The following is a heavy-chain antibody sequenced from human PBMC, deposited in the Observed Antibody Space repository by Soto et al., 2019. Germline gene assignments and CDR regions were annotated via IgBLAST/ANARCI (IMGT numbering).Heavy chain of an antibody. V-gene: IGHV1-2*02. CDR1: GYIFTGYY. CDR3: ARVMSGTYLGHGYYFDY. Sequence: QVQLVQSGAEVKKPGASVKVYCKASGYIFTGYYIHWVRQAPGQGLEWMGWIDPNSGGTDNAQNFQGRVTRTRATYINTGYMELSRLGVDDTAVYYCARVMSGTYLGHGYYFDYWGQGTLVTVS. D-gene: IGHD1-26*01. CDR2: IDPNSGGT. J-gene: IGHJ4*02.